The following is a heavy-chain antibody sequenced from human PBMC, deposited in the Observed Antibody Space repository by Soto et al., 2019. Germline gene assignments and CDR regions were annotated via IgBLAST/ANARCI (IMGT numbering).Heavy chain of an antibody. Sequence: ASVNVSCKSSGYTFTSYCISWVRQAPGQGLEWMGWISAYNGNTNYAQKLQGRVTMTTDTSTSTAYMELRSLRSDDTAVYYCARGGPLVVVVEYDYWGQGTLVTVSS. CDR2: ISAYNGNT. D-gene: IGHD2-15*01. CDR1: GYTFTSYC. CDR3: ARGGPLVVVVEYDY. V-gene: IGHV1-18*01. J-gene: IGHJ4*02.